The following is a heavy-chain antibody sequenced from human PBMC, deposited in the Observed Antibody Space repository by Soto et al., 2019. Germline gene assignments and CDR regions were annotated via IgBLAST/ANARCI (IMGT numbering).Heavy chain of an antibody. CDR1: AYSISNGCY. J-gene: IGHJ6*02. V-gene: IGHV4-38-2*01. D-gene: IGHD6-6*01. CDR2: IHHSGST. Sequence: SETLSLTCGVSAYSISNGCYWAWVRQPPGKGLEWIGNIHHSGSTFYNPSLKSRVTISVDTSKNQFSLRLNSLTVADTAIYFCARGRGTAASIAARQGHYYFYGMDVWGRGTTVTVSS. CDR3: ARGRGTAASIAARQGHYYFYGMDV.